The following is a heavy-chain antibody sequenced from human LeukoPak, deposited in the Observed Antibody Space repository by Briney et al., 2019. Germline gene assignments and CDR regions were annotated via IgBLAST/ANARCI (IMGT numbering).Heavy chain of an antibody. CDR1: GYSLSDLS. J-gene: IGHJ3*02. D-gene: IGHD1-1*01. CDR3: ATDRLEIYALHI. CDR2: FEPEEGAHGET. Sequence: GASVKVSCRVSGYSLSDLSIHWVRHVAAKGLEWMGGFEPEEGAHGETIFAQKFEDRLTLTEDTSADTAYMELVRLTSEGTAVYYCATDRLEIYALHIWGQGTAVNVSS. V-gene: IGHV1-24*01.